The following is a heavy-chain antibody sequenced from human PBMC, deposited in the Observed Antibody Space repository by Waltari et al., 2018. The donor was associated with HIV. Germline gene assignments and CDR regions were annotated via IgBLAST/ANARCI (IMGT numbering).Heavy chain of an antibody. CDR1: NFSISGRH. D-gene: IGHD3-22*01. Sequence: EVLLAESGGGLIQPGGSLGLSCTGSNFSISGRHVTGIRQAPGWSLECVAVIYPDDTTHYASAVCGRFTISRAKSMTKVFLRMNSLFVDDTATYFCATGVRYYGPWGQGTRVTVSS. CDR2: IYPDDTT. V-gene: IGHV3-53*01. J-gene: IGHJ5*02. CDR3: ATGVRYYGP.